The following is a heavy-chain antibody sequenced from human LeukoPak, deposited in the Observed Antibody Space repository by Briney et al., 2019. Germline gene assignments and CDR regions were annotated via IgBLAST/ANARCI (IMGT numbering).Heavy chain of an antibody. CDR1: RFTFSSYW. J-gene: IGHJ4*02. CDR2: INSDGNST. CDR3: ARTSPTSHFDF. Sequence: GGSLRLSCAASRFTFSSYWMHWVRQAPGKGLVWVSRINSDGNSTSYADSVKGRFTISRDNARNTLYLQMNGLRAEDTALYYCARTSPTSHFDFWGQGTLVTVSS. D-gene: IGHD3-16*01. V-gene: IGHV3-74*01.